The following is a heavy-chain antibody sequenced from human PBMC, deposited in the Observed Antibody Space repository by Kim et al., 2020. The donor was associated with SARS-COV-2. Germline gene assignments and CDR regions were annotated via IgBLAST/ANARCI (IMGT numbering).Heavy chain of an antibody. CDR3: ARHLSGSDKYYNLGY. CDR2: VCNIGSP. Sequence: SETLSLTCTVSGVYIGTYCWSWIRQTPGKPMEWIAHVCNIGSPEYNPSLSRRVTVSVDTGRNQFSLRLSSVTAADTAMYHCARHLSGSDKYYNLGYWGQGTGGTVSS. V-gene: IGHV4-59*08. J-gene: IGHJ4*02. D-gene: IGHD3-10*01. CDR1: GVYIGTYC.